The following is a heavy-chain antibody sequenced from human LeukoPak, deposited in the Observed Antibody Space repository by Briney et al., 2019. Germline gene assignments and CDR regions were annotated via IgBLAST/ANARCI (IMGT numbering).Heavy chain of an antibody. CDR2: FDPEDGET. CDR3: ATSGYSSGWSTGDY. V-gene: IGHV1-24*01. Sequence: ASVKVSCKVSGYTLTELSMHWVRQAPGKGLEWMGGFDPEDGETIYAQKFQGRVTMTEDTSTDTAYMELSSLRSEDTAVYYCATSGYSSGWSTGDYWGQGTLVTVSS. J-gene: IGHJ4*02. CDR1: GYTLTELS. D-gene: IGHD6-19*01.